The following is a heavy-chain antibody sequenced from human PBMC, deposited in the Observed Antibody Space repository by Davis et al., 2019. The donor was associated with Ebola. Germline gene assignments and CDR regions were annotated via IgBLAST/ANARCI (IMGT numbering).Heavy chain of an antibody. CDR2: IYYSGST. CDR1: GGSISSYY. V-gene: IGHV4-59*12. CDR3: ARDLTGRFLEWSNEDYGMDV. Sequence: PSETLSLTCTVSGGSISSYYWSWIRQPPGKGLEWIGYIYYSGSTNYNPSLKSRVTMSVDTSKNQFSLKLSSVTAADTAVYYCARDLTGRFLEWSNEDYGMDVWGQGTTVTVSS. D-gene: IGHD3-3*01. J-gene: IGHJ6*02.